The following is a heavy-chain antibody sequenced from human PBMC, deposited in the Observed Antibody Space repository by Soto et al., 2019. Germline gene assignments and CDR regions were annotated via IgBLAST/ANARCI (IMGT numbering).Heavy chain of an antibody. CDR3: VRSSGSQPRAGWFDP. V-gene: IGHV3-9*01. CDR1: GFNFDDHA. D-gene: IGHD1-26*01. CDR2: ISWNSVTI. J-gene: IGHJ5*02. Sequence: EVHLVESGGGLAQPGWSRRLSCAASGFNFDDHAMHWVHQTPGKGLEWVSGISWNSVTINYADSIKGRFTISRDNAKRTLYLQMNNLRPADTAMYFCVRSSGSQPRAGWFDPWGQGTLVTVS.